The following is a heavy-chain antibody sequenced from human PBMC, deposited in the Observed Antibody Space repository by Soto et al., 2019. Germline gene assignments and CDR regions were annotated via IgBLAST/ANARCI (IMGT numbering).Heavy chain of an antibody. CDR2: ISYDGSNK. CDR3: ARARQWLVQRPPVPGDY. CDR1: GFTFSSYA. J-gene: IGHJ4*02. D-gene: IGHD6-19*01. Sequence: GGSLRLSCAASGFTFSSYAMHWVRQAPGKGLEWVAVISYDGSNKYYADSVKGRFTISRDNSKNTLYLQMNSLRAEDTAVYYCARARQWLVQRPPVPGDYWGQGTLVTVSS. V-gene: IGHV3-30-3*01.